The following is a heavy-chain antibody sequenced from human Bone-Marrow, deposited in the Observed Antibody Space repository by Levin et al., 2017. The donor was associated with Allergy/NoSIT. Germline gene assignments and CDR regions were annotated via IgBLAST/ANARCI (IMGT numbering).Heavy chain of an antibody. D-gene: IGHD5-18*01. J-gene: IGHJ3*02. Sequence: SQTLSLTCAVSGGYLRGYYWSWIRQTPGKGLEWLGEINHSGSTNYRPSLRGRLTLSVDTSRGSFSLRLTSISAADTAMYYCARSTASDEDAYDIWGQGTMVIVS. CDR1: GGYLRGYY. CDR3: ARSTASDEDAYDI. V-gene: IGHV4-34*01. CDR2: INHSGST.